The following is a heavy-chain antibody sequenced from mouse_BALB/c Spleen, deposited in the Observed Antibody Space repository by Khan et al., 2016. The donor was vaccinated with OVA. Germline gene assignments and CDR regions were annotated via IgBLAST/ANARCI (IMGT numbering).Heavy chain of an antibody. D-gene: IGHD2-10*02. J-gene: IGHJ3*01. CDR2: INPYNDYT. Sequence: QIQLVQSGAELVKPGASVKLSCKASGYTFTNYYMYWVKQRPGQGLEWIGGINPYNDYTHLNEKFKRKAALTVDKSSSTAYMQLRSLTSEDSAVYYCTRTGYGNPFAYWGQGTLVTVSA. CDR3: TRTGYGNPFAY. CDR1: GYTFTNYY. V-gene: IGHV1S81*02.